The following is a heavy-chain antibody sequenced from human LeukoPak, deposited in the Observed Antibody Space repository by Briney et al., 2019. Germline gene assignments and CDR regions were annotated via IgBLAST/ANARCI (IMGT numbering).Heavy chain of an antibody. CDR1: GVSISCYY. CDR3: ARGCSGYYKHAFDI. CDR2: IYYSGST. V-gene: IGHV4-59*01. J-gene: IGHJ3*02. Sequence: PSETLSLTCTVSGVSISCYYWRWIRQPPGKGLEWIGYIYYSGSTNYNPSLKSRVTISVDTSKNQFSLRLSSVTAADTAVYYCARGCSGYYKHAFDIWGQGTMVTVSS. D-gene: IGHD3-22*01.